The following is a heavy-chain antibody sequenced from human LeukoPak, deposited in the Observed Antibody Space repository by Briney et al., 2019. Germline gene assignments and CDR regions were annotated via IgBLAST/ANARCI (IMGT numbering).Heavy chain of an antibody. D-gene: IGHD2-8*01. V-gene: IGHV3-30*02. CDR2: TRYDGSNK. J-gene: IGHJ6*03. CDR1: GFTFSSYG. Sequence: GGSLRLSCAASGFTFSSYGMHWVRQAAGKGLEWVAFTRYDGSNKYYADSVRGRFTISRDSSKNILYLQMNSLRAEDTAVYYCAKDRCSNGVGCYYYYMDVWGKGTTVTISS. CDR3: AKDRCSNGVGCYYYYMDV.